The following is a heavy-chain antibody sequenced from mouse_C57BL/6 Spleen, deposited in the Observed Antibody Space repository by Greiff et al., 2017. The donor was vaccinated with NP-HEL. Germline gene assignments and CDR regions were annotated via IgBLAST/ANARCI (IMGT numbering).Heavy chain of an antibody. Sequence: VKLMESGAELVRPGTSVKMSCKASGYTFTNYWIGWAKQRPGHGLEWIGDIYPGGGYTNYNEKFKGKATLTADKSSSTAYMQFSSLTSEDSAIYYCARDSSKGYFDYWGQGTTLTVSS. CDR3: ARDSSKGYFDY. CDR2: IYPGGGYT. D-gene: IGHD3-2*01. V-gene: IGHV1-63*01. CDR1: GYTFTNYW. J-gene: IGHJ2*01.